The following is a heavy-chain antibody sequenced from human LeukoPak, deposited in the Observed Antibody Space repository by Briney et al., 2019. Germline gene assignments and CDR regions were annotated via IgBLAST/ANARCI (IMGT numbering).Heavy chain of an antibody. Sequence: SETLSLTCAVYGRSFSGYYWSWIRQPPGKGLEWIGEINHSGSTNYNPSLKSRVTISVDTSKNQFSLKLSSVTAADTAVYYCARVGSDYGDYVSDYYMDVWGKGTTVTVSS. V-gene: IGHV4-34*01. J-gene: IGHJ6*03. CDR2: INHSGST. CDR3: ARVGSDYGDYVSDYYMDV. CDR1: GRSFSGYY. D-gene: IGHD4-17*01.